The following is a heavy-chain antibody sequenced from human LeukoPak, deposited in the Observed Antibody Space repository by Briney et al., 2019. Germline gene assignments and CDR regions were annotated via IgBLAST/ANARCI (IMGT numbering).Heavy chain of an antibody. CDR2: INAGNGNT. Sequence: PGASVKVSCKASGYTFTSYAMHWVRQAPGQRLEWMGWINAGNGNTKNSQKFQGRVTITRDTSASTAYMELSSLRSEDTAVYYCARAYYDSSGYIYWGQGTLVTVSS. CDR3: ARAYYDSSGYIY. V-gene: IGHV1-3*01. CDR1: GYTFTSYA. D-gene: IGHD3-22*01. J-gene: IGHJ4*02.